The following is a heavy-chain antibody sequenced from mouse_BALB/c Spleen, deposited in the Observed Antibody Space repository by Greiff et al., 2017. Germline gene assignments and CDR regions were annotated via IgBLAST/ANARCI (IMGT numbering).Heavy chain of an antibody. CDR2: ISTYYGDA. CDR3: ARTPGAVDYYAMDY. V-gene: IGHV1S137*01. D-gene: IGHD1-1*01. Sequence: QVHVKQSGAELVRPGVSVKISCKGSGYTFTDYAMHWVKQSHAKSLEWIGVISTYYGDASYNQKFKGKATMTVDKSSSTAYMELARLTSEDSAIYYCARTPGAVDYYAMDYWGQGTSVTVSS. CDR1: GYTFTDYA. J-gene: IGHJ4*01.